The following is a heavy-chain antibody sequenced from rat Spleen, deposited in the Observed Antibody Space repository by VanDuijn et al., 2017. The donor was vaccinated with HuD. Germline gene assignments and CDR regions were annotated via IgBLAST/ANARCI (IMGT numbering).Heavy chain of an antibody. V-gene: IGHV2S63*01. J-gene: IGHJ3*01. CDR1: GFSLISHS. CDR3: SRSYGGYTQHWFPY. CDR2: MWSDGDT. Sequence: VQLKESGPGLVQPSQTLSLICTVSGFSLISHSVHWVRQPPGKGLEWMGVMWSDGDTAYNSALKSRLSISRETSKRQVFLKMNSLQIDDTAIYFCSRSYGGYTQHWFPYWGQGTLVTVSS. D-gene: IGHD1-11*01.